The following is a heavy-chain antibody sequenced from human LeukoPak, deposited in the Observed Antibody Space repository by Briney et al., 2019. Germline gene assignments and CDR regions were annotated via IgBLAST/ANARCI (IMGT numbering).Heavy chain of an antibody. J-gene: IGHJ4*02. V-gene: IGHV3-23*01. CDR3: AKGRYSGSNKWQKGDYFDD. D-gene: IGHD1-26*01. CDR2: IIDGGGST. CDR1: GFTFSNYA. Sequence: PGGSLRLSCAPSGFTFSNYAMSWARQAPGKELEWVSSIIDGGGSTYYTDSVKGRFTISRDNSKNTLYLQMNSLRAEDTAVYYCAKGRYSGSNKWQKGDYFDDWGQGTLVTVSS.